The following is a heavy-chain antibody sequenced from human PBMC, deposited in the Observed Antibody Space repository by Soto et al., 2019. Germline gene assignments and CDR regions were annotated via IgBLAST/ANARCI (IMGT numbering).Heavy chain of an antibody. CDR2: ISHSGNT. V-gene: IGHV4-30-2*01. Sequence: QLQLQESGSRLVRPSQTLPLTCAVSGGSISNGGYSWSWLRQPPGKGLEWIGFISHSGNTYYNPSLRRRVIISIDKSRNHFSLGLKSVTAADTAVYYCARTSYDILTGRLDAFDVWGQGTMVTVSS. CDR1: GGSISNGGYS. J-gene: IGHJ3*01. D-gene: IGHD3-9*01. CDR3: ARTSYDILTGRLDAFDV.